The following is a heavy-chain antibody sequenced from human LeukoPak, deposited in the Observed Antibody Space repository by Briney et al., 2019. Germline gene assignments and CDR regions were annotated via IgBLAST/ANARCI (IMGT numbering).Heavy chain of an antibody. CDR1: GFTFSSYA. CDR2: ISSSSSTV. J-gene: IGHJ4*02. Sequence: PGGSLRLSCAASGFTFSSYAMSWVRQAPGKGLEWVSYISSSSSTVYYADSLKGRFTISRDNAKNSLYLQMNSLRDEDTAVYYCARAQTYYGSGSYLYWGQGTLVTVSS. V-gene: IGHV3-48*02. D-gene: IGHD3-10*01. CDR3: ARAQTYYGSGSYLY.